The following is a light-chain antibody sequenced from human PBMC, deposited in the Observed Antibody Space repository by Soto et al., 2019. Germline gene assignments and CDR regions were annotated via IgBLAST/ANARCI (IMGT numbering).Light chain of an antibody. CDR3: QQYHSSWFA. Sequence: DSQMTQSPSTLSASVGDRVTITCRASQTFGNWVSWYQQKPGRAPKLVIYDASSLDAVVPPRFSGSGSGTEFTLTISSLQPDDFATYYCQQYHSSWFAFGQGTKLEVK. V-gene: IGKV1-5*01. CDR2: DAS. CDR1: QTFGNW. J-gene: IGKJ2*01.